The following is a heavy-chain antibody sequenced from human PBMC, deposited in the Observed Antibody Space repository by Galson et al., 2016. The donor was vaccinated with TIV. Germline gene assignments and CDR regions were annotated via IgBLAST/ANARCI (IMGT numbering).Heavy chain of an antibody. J-gene: IGHJ4*02. Sequence: SLRLSCAASGFTFSGSAMTWVRQAPGKGLEWVALISYNGANAYYADSVKGRFTISRDGSKNTVHLQLHSLGAEDTAVYYCAKDIQASVRGQGILVTVTS. V-gene: IGHV3-23*01. CDR2: ISYNGANA. D-gene: IGHD2-21*01. CDR3: AKDIQASV. CDR1: GFTFSGSA.